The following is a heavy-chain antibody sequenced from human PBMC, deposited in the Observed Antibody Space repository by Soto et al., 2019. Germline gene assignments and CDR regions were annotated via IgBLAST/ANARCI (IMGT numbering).Heavy chain of an antibody. CDR1: GGSISSGGYY. CDR3: ARGTVSNWYFDL. V-gene: IGHV4-31*03. CDR2: IYYSGST. Sequence: QVQLQESGPGLVKPSQTLSLTCTVSGGSISSGGYYWSWIRQHPGKGLEWIGYIYYSGSTYHNPSLKSRVTISVETSKNQFSLKLSSVTAADTAVYYCARGTVSNWYFDLWGRGTLVTVSS. D-gene: IGHD4-17*01. J-gene: IGHJ2*01.